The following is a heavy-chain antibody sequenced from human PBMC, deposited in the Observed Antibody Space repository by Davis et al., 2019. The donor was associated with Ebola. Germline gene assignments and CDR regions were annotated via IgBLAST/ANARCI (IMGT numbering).Heavy chain of an antibody. CDR2: INAYNGNT. J-gene: IGHJ6*02. D-gene: IGHD1-26*01. V-gene: IGHV1-18*01. Sequence: AASVKVSCKASGYTFTSYGISWVRQAPGQGLEWMGWINAYNGNTNYAQKLQGRVTMTTDTSTSTAYMELRSLRSDDTAVYYCARVFGAMYYYGMDVWGQGTTVTVSS. CDR1: GYTFTSYG. CDR3: ARVFGAMYYYGMDV.